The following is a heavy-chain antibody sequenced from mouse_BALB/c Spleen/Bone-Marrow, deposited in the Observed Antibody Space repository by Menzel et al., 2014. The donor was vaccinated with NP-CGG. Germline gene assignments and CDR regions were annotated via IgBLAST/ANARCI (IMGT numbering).Heavy chain of an antibody. CDR1: GFNIKDTY. CDR3: AAYYRYLAWFAY. V-gene: IGHV14-3*02. Sequence: VQLQQPGAEFVMPGASVKLSCTASGFNIKDTYMHWVKQRPEQGLEWIGRIDPANGNTKYDPKFQGKATITADTSSNTAYLQLSSLTSEDTAVYYCAAYYRYLAWFAYWGQGTLVTVSA. CDR2: IDPANGNT. D-gene: IGHD2-14*01. J-gene: IGHJ3*01.